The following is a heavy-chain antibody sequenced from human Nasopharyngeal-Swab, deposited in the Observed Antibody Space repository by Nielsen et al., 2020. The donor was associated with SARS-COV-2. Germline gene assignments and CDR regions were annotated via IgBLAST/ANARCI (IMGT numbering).Heavy chain of an antibody. Sequence: GESLKISCAASGFSFSTYWMTWVRQAPGKGLEWVANIKQDGSEKYYVDSVKGRFTVSRDNPKNLLYLQVNNLRAEDTAVYYCARQGVFVPAYFHQYYMDVWGKGTTVTVSS. J-gene: IGHJ6*03. V-gene: IGHV3-7*03. CDR3: ARQGVFVPAYFHQYYMDV. D-gene: IGHD3-16*02. CDR2: IKQDGSEK. CDR1: GFSFSTYW.